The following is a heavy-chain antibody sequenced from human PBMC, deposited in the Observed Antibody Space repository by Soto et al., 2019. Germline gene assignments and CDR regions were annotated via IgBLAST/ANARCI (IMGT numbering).Heavy chain of an antibody. V-gene: IGHV4-34*01. J-gene: IGHJ6*02. CDR1: GGSISSYY. CDR3: ARYDILTGYYNVGYGMDV. Sequence: ETLSRTCPVSGGSISSYYWSWIRQPPGKVPEVIGEINQSGSTKYNPSLKSRVTISVDTSKNHLSLKLSSVTAADTAVYYCARYDILTGYYNVGYGMDVWGQGTTV. CDR2: INQSGST. D-gene: IGHD3-9*01.